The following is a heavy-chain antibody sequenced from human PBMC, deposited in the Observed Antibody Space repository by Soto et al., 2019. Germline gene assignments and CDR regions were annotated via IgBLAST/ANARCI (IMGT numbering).Heavy chain of an antibody. CDR2: IYYSGST. Sequence: SETLSLTCTVSGGSISSYYWSWIRQPPGKGLEWIGYIYYSGSTNYNPSLKSRVTISVDTSKNQFSLKLSSVTAADTAVYYCAGRKYCSSTSCYFYYYYGMDVWGQGTTVTVSS. D-gene: IGHD2-2*01. CDR3: AGRKYCSSTSCYFYYYYGMDV. J-gene: IGHJ6*02. CDR1: GGSISSYY. V-gene: IGHV4-59*01.